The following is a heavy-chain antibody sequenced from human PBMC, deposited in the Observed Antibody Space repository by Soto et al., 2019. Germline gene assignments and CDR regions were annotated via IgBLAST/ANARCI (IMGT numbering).Heavy chain of an antibody. Sequence: EVQLLESGGGLVQPGGSLRLSCAASGFTFSSYAMSWVRQAPGKGLEWVSAISGSGGSTYYADSVKGRFTISRDNSKNTLDLQMNSLRAEDTAVYYCAKDLEDGGRTYWYFDLWGRGTLVTVSS. V-gene: IGHV3-23*01. CDR1: GFTFSSYA. J-gene: IGHJ2*01. CDR2: ISGSGGST. D-gene: IGHD2-15*01. CDR3: AKDLEDGGRTYWYFDL.